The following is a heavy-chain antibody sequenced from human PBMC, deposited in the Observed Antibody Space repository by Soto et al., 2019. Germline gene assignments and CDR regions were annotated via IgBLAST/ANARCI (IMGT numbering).Heavy chain of an antibody. Sequence: GASVKVSFKASGYTFTSYGISWVLQAPGQGLEWMGWISAYNGNTNYAQKLQGRVTMTTDTSTSTAYMELRSLRSDDTAVYYCASVRRDYDTLTGYYNVYYFDYWGQGAQVTVSS. V-gene: IGHV1-18*01. CDR1: GYTFTSYG. D-gene: IGHD3-9*01. CDR3: ASVRRDYDTLTGYYNVYYFDY. CDR2: ISAYNGNT. J-gene: IGHJ4*02.